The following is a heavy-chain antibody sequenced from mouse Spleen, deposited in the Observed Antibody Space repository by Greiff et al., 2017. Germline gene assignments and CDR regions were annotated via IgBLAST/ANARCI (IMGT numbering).Heavy chain of an antibody. V-gene: IGHV1-54*01. CDR3: ARRGDPYYFDY. CDR1: GYAFTNYL. D-gene: IGHD2-13*01. J-gene: IGHJ2*01. CDR2: INPGSGGT. Sequence: QVQLKQSGAELVRPGTSVKMSCKASGYAFTNYLMEWVKQRPGQGLEWIGVINPGSGGTNYNEKFKGKATLTADKSSSTAYMQLRSLTSEDTAVYYCARRGDPYYFDYWGQGTPLTVSS.